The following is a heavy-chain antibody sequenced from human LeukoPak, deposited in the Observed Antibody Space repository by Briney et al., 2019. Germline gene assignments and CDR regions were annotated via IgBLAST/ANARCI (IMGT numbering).Heavy chain of an antibody. D-gene: IGHD6-19*01. CDR1: EFTLRNYG. CDR3: ARVQGSSGPGIFEY. J-gene: IGHJ4*02. CDR2: INQDGSEK. V-gene: IGHV3-7*01. Sequence: PGGPLRLPGEPSEFTLRNYGMTGFRQAPGKGRNGVAKINQDGSEKYYVDSVKGRFTISRDNARSSLYLQMNSLRVEDTAVYYCARVQGSSGPGIFEYWGQGTLVPVSS.